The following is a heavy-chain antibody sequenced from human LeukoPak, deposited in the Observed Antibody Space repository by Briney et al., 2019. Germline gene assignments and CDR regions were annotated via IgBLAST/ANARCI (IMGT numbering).Heavy chain of an antibody. CDR3: ARGRRINRGIAAADDY. Sequence: GASVKVSCKASGYTFTSYGISWVRQAPGQGLEWMGWINPNSGGTNYAQKFQGRVTMTRDTSISTAYMELSRLRSDDTAVYYCARGRRINRGIAAADDYWGQGTLVTVSS. D-gene: IGHD6-13*01. CDR1: GYTFTSYG. V-gene: IGHV1-2*02. CDR2: INPNSGGT. J-gene: IGHJ4*02.